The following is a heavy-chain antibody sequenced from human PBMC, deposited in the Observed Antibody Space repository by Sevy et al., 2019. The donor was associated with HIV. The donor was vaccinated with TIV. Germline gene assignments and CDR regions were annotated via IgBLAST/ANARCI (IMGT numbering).Heavy chain of an antibody. D-gene: IGHD6-13*01. V-gene: IGHV3-48*02. CDR3: ARDWRPDSSSWYPGGAFDI. J-gene: IGHJ3*02. CDR2: ISSSSSTI. Sequence: GGSLRLSCAASEFSFSSYSMNWVRQAPGKGLEWVSYISSSSSTIYYADSVKGRFTISRDNAKNSLYLQMNSLRDEDTAVYYCARDWRPDSSSWYPGGAFDIWGQGTMVTVSS. CDR1: EFSFSSYS.